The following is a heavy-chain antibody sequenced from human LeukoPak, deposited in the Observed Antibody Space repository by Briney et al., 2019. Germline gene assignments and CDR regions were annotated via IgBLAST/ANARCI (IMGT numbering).Heavy chain of an antibody. J-gene: IGHJ4*02. CDR1: GGPFSSYT. CDR2: IIPILGIA. V-gene: IGHV1-69*02. Sequence: SSVKVSCKAPGGPFSSYTISWVRQAPGQGLEWMGRIIPILGIANYAQKFQGRVTITADKSTSTAYMELSSLRSEDTAVYYCARGYGVVVVAAEFDYWGQGTLVTVSS. CDR3: ARGYGVVVVAAEFDY. D-gene: IGHD2-15*01.